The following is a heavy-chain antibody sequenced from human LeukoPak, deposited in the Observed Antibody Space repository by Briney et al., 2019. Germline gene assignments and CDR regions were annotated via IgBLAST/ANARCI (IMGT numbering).Heavy chain of an antibody. CDR2: ISAYNGNT. D-gene: IGHD3-22*01. V-gene: IGHV1-18*01. CDR1: GYTFTSYG. Sequence: GASVTVSCKASGYTFTSYGISWVRQAPGQGLDGMGWISAYNGNTNYAQKLQGRVTMTTDTSTSTAYMELRSLRSDDTAVYYCARMYYYDSSDYYYVLDAFDIWGQGTMVTVSS. J-gene: IGHJ3*02. CDR3: ARMYYYDSSDYYYVLDAFDI.